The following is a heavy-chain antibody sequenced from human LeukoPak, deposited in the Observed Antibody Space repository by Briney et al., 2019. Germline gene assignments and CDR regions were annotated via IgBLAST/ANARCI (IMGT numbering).Heavy chain of an antibody. CDR2: FDPEDGET. CDR3: ATVGVVVPAARVRWWFDP. V-gene: IGHV1-24*01. Sequence: ASVKVSCKVSGYTLTELSMHWVRQAPGKGLEWMGGFDPEDGETIYAQKFQGRVTMTEDTSTDTAYMELSSLRSEDKAVYYCATVGVVVPAARVRWWFDPWGQGTLVTVSS. D-gene: IGHD2-2*01. J-gene: IGHJ5*02. CDR1: GYTLTELS.